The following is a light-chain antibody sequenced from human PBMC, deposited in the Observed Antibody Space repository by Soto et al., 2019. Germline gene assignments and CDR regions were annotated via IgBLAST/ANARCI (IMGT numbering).Light chain of an antibody. J-gene: IGLJ2*01. CDR3: SSYTSSSTVV. CDR2: DVS. Sequence: QSALTQHASVSGSPGRSITISCTGTSSDVGGYNNVSWYQQHPGKAPKLMIYDVSNRPSGVSNRFSGSKSGNTASLTISGLQAEDEADYYCSSYTSSSTVVFGGGTKVTVL. CDR1: SSDVGGYNN. V-gene: IGLV2-14*01.